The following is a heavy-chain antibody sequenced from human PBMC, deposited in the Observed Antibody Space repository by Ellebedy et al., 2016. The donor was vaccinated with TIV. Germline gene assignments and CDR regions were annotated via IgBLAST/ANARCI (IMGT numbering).Heavy chain of an antibody. CDR2: ISGSGGST. D-gene: IGHD4-23*01. V-gene: IGHV3-23*01. J-gene: IGHJ4*02. Sequence: GESLKISCAASGFTFSDYLMSWIRQAPGKGLEWVSAISGSGGSTYYADSVKGRFTISRDNSKNTLYLQMNSLRAEDTAVYYCARDLIDYGGNPLDYWGQGTLVTVSS. CDR1: GFTFSDYL. CDR3: ARDLIDYGGNPLDY.